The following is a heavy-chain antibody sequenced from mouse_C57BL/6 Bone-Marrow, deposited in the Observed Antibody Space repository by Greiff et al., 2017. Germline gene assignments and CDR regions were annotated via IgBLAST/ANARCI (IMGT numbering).Heavy chain of an antibody. CDR2: IDPSSGGT. D-gene: IGHD1-1*02. J-gene: IGHJ3*01. CDR3: ARSGDYSSSYDWFAY. V-gene: IGHV1-72*01. CDR1: GYTFTSYW. Sequence: QVQLQQPGAELVKPGASVKLSCKASGYTFTSYWMHWVKQRPGRGLEWIGGIDPSSGGTKYNEKFKGKATLTVDKPSSTAYMQLSSLTSEDSAVYCCARSGDYSSSYDWFAYWGQGTLVTVSA.